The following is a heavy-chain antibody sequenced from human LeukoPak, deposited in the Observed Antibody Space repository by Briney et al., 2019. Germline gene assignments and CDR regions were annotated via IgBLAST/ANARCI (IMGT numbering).Heavy chain of an antibody. Sequence: GGSLRLSCAASGFTFSSYSMNWVRQAPGKGLEWVSSISSSSSYIYYADSVKGRFTISRDNAKNSLYLQMNSLRAEDTAVYYCARDRRFNEGSSWSDYWGQGTLVTVSS. V-gene: IGHV3-21*01. J-gene: IGHJ4*02. D-gene: IGHD6-13*01. CDR3: ARDRRFNEGSSWSDY. CDR1: GFTFSSYS. CDR2: ISSSSSYI.